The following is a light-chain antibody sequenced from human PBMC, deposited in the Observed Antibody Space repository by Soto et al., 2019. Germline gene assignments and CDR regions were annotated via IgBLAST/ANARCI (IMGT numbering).Light chain of an antibody. J-gene: IGKJ1*01. CDR3: QLYTSFSST. CDR2: DAS. CDR1: QNINTG. V-gene: IGKV1-5*01. Sequence: DIQMTQSPSTLSASVGDRVTVTCRASQNINTGLAWYQQKPGKAPNLLIYDASSLESGVPSRFSGSGSGREFTLTISSLQPDDFATYYCQLYTSFSSTFGQGTKVEVK.